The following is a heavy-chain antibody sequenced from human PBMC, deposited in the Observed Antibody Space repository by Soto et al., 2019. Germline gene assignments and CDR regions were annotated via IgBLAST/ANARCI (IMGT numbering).Heavy chain of an antibody. CDR1: GYTLTELS. CDR3: ATDSSLAKSYYYYGMDV. Sequence: ASVKVSCKVSGYTLTELSMHWVRQAPGKGLEWMGGFDPEDGETIYAQKFQGRVTMTEDTSTDTAYMELSSLRSEDTAVYYCATDSSLAKSYYYYGMDVWGQGTTVTVSS. CDR2: FDPEDGET. J-gene: IGHJ6*02. V-gene: IGHV1-24*01.